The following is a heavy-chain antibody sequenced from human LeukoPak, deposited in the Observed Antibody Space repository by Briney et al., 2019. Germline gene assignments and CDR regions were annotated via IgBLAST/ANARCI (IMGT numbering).Heavy chain of an antibody. CDR1: GFTFSSYE. D-gene: IGHD3-16*01. J-gene: IGHJ4*02. CDR3: ARDRPWGYFDL. Sequence: GESLRLSCAASGFTFSSYEMNWVRQAPGKGLEWVSYISSSGTTIYYADSVKGRFTISRDNAKNSLCLQMSSLRADDTAVYYCARDRPWGYFDLWGQGTLVTVSS. CDR2: ISSSGTTI. V-gene: IGHV3-48*03.